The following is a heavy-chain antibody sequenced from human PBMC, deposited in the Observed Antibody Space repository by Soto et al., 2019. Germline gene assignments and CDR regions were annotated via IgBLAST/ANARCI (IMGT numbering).Heavy chain of an antibody. CDR2: ISSSSSYI. CDR3: ASFQWELLVPSVSTGRPSDY. J-gene: IGHJ4*02. D-gene: IGHD1-26*01. Sequence: EVQLVESGGGLVKPGGSLRLSCAASGFTFSSYSMNWVRQAPGKGLEWVSSISSSSSYIYYADSVKGRFTISRDNAKNSLYLQMNSLRAEDTAVYYCASFQWELLVPSVSTGRPSDYWGQGTLVTVSS. V-gene: IGHV3-21*01. CDR1: GFTFSSYS.